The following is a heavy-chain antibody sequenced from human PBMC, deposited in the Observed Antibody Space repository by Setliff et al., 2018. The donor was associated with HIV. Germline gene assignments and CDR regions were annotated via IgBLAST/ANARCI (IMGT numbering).Heavy chain of an antibody. D-gene: IGHD3-16*02. CDR1: GFTFSDFS. CDR2: MNWDSSVI. CDR3: AKAFYPQYYHYYMDV. V-gene: IGHV3-21*01. Sequence: GGSLRLSCVGSGFTFSDFSMNWFRQAPGKGLEWVSSMNWDSSVIYYAESVKGRFTISRDNAKSSLFLQMNNLRAEDTAVYYCAKAFYPQYYHYYMDVWGKGTTVTVSS. J-gene: IGHJ6*03.